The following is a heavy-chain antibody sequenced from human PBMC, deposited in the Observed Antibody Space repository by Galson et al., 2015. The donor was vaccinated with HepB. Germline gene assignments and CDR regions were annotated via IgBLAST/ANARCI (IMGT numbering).Heavy chain of an antibody. CDR2: IYPGESDA. D-gene: IGHD3-22*01. V-gene: IGHV5-51*03. CDR3: ARRDSYGSSSYYFDH. J-gene: IGHJ4*02. CDR1: GYNFNSYY. Sequence: QSGAEVKKVGESLKISCQGSGYNFNSYYIGWVRQLPGKGLEWIGNIYPGESDATYSPSFQGQVTILGDRYLNRVYLQWNSRRASATATYFCARRDSYGSSSYYFDHWGQWTLVIVSS.